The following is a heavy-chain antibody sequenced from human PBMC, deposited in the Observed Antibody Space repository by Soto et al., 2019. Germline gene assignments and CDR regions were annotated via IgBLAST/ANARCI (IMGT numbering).Heavy chain of an antibody. CDR1: GGSISSGGYY. CDR3: ARGEVLPAASLDY. Sequence: PSETLSLTCTVSGGSISSGGYYWSWIRQRPGKGMEWIGDIHYSGSTFYNPSLKSRVTISVDTSENQFSVKLSSMTAADTAVYYCARGEVLPAASLDYWGQGTLVTVSS. V-gene: IGHV4-31*03. D-gene: IGHD2-2*01. CDR2: IHYSGST. J-gene: IGHJ4*02.